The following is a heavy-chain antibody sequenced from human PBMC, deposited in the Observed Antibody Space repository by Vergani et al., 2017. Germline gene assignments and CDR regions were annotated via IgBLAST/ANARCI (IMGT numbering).Heavy chain of an antibody. J-gene: IGHJ6*03. CDR2: ISYDGSDK. Sequence: QVQLVESGGGVVQPGGSLRLSCAASGFTFRNMHWVRQAPGKGLEWVAFISYDGSDKYYADSVKGRFSISRDNSKNTLYLQMNSLRAEDTAVYFCAKGYYYGSGSYSYYMDVWGKGTTVTVSS. CDR3: AKGYYYGSGSYSYYMDV. V-gene: IGHV3-30*02. CDR1: GFTFRN. D-gene: IGHD3-10*01.